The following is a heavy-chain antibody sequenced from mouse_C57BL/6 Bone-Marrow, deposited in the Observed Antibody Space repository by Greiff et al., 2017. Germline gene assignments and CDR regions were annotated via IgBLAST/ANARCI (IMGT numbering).Heavy chain of an antibody. CDR2: ISSGGSYT. CDR3: ARQIYYDYDDWFAY. CDR1: GFTFSSYG. D-gene: IGHD2-4*01. V-gene: IGHV5-6*01. Sequence: EVQGVESGGDLVKPGGSLKLSCAASGFTFSSYGMSWVRQTPDKRLEWVATISSGGSYTYYPDSVKGRFTISRDNAKNTLYLQMSSLKAEDTAMYYRARQIYYDYDDWFAYWGQGTLVTVSA. J-gene: IGHJ3*01.